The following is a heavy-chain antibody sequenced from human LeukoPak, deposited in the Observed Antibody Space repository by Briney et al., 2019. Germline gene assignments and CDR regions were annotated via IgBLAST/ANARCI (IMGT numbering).Heavy chain of an antibody. Sequence: GGSLRLSCAASGFTFNNAWMSWVRQASGKGLEWVGRIKSKTDGGTTDYAAPVKGRFTISRDDSKNTLYLQMNSLKTEDTAVYYCTTEGEDKVIHYYYYYMDVWGKGTTVTISS. CDR2: IKSKTDGGTT. D-gene: IGHD3-16*02. J-gene: IGHJ6*03. CDR1: GFTFNNAW. V-gene: IGHV3-15*01. CDR3: TTEGEDKVIHYYYYYMDV.